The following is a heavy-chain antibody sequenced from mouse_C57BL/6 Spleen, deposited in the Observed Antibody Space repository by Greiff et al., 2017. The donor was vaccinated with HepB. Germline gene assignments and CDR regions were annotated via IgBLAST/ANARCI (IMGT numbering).Heavy chain of an antibody. CDR3: ARSTTVGPAWFAY. D-gene: IGHD1-1*01. CDR2: IDPSDSET. Sequence: QVQLQQPGAELVRPGSSVKLSCKASGYTFTSYWMHWVKQRPIQGLEWIGNIDPSDSETHYNQKFKDKATLTVDKSSSTAYMQLSSLTSEDSAVYYCARSTTVGPAWFAYWGQGTLVTVSA. J-gene: IGHJ3*01. CDR1: GYTFTSYW. V-gene: IGHV1-52*01.